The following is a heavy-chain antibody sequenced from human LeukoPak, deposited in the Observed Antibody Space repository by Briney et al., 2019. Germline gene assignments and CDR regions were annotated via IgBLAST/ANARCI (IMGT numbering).Heavy chain of an antibody. CDR1: GFTFSSYW. D-gene: IGHD3-3*01. CDR3: ARIYDEDAFDI. J-gene: IGHJ3*02. V-gene: IGHV3-7*01. CDR2: IKQDGSEK. Sequence: GGSLRLSCAASGFTFSSYWMSWVRQAPGKGLEWVANIKQDGSEKYYVDSVKGRFTISRDNAKNSLYLQMNSRRAEDTAVYYCARIYDEDAFDIWGQGTMVTVSS.